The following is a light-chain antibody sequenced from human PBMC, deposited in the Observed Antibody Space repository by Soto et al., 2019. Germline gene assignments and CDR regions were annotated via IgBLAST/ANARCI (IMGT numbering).Light chain of an antibody. V-gene: IGLV2-14*01. J-gene: IGLJ2*01. Sequence: QSALTQPASVSGSPGQSITISCTGTSSDVGGYNYVSWYQQHPGKAPKHMIYDVSNRPSGVSNRFSGSKSCNTASLTISGLQAEDEADYYCSSYTSSTFVVFGGGTKLTVL. CDR2: DVS. CDR3: SSYTSSTFVV. CDR1: SSDVGGYNY.